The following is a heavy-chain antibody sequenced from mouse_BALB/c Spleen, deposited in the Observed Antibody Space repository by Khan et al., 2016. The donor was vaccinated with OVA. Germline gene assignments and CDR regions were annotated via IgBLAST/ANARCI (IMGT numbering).Heavy chain of an antibody. CDR2: ISSGGTT. J-gene: IGHJ3*01. CDR1: GFTFSNYA. CDR3: ARDYWFTY. V-gene: IGHV5-6-5*01. Sequence: VQLKESGGDLVKPGGSLKLSCAASGFTFSNYAMSWVRQTPERLEWVASISSGGTTYFPDSVKGRFTISRDNGRNILYLQMSSLRSEDTAMYYCARDYWFTYWGQGTLVTVSA.